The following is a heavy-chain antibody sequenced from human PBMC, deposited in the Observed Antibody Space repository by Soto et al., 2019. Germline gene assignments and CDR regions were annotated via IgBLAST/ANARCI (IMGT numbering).Heavy chain of an antibody. D-gene: IGHD6-19*01. CDR3: SRWSVTGNWYGMDV. Sequence: ASVKVSCKASGYTFTSYAMNWVRQAPGQGLEWMGWINTNTGNPTYAQGFTGRFVFSLDTSVSTAFLQMNSLRTEDTAVYYCSRWSVTGNWYGMDVWGQGTTVTVSS. J-gene: IGHJ6*02. CDR2: INTNTGNP. V-gene: IGHV7-4-1*02. CDR1: GYTFTSYA.